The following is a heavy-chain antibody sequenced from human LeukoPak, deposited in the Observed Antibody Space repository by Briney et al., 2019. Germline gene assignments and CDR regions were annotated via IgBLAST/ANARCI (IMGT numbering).Heavy chain of an antibody. Sequence: GGSLRLSCAASRFTFSSFGMHWVRQAPGNGLEWMALIRYDGSNKYYPDSVKGRFTISRDNSKNTLYLQMNSLRAEDTAVYYCAKPVAYSSSPRFYYLDFWGKGTTVTVS. J-gene: IGHJ6*03. CDR2: IRYDGSNK. CDR3: AKPVAYSSSPRFYYLDF. CDR1: RFTFSSFG. V-gene: IGHV3-30*02. D-gene: IGHD6-6*01.